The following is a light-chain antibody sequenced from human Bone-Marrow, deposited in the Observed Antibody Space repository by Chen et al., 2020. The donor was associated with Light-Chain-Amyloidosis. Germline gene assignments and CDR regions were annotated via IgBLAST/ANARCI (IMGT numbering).Light chain of an antibody. CDR1: ESVGSN. Sequence: EIVMTKPPDTLSVYPGETATLSCRASESVGSNVAWHQQRPGQAPRLRIYSASIRATGVPARFRGSGSGTEFTRTISSPQSEDSALYYCQQYKNWPPWAFGQGTKVEIK. CDR3: QQYKNWPPWA. J-gene: IGKJ1*01. CDR2: SAS. V-gene: IGKV3-15*01.